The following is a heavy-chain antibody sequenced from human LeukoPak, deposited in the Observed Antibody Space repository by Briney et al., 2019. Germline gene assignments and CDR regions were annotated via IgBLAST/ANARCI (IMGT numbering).Heavy chain of an antibody. D-gene: IGHD1-1*01. CDR3: ARGLAPHDGNAFDI. V-gene: IGHV4-34*01. CDR1: GGSISIYY. CDR2: INHSGST. Sequence: SETLSLTCTVSGGSISIYYWSWIRQPPGKGLEWIGEINHSGSTNYNPSLKSRVTISVDTSKNQFSLKLSSVTAADTAVYYCARGLAPHDGNAFDIWGQGTMVTVSS. J-gene: IGHJ3*02.